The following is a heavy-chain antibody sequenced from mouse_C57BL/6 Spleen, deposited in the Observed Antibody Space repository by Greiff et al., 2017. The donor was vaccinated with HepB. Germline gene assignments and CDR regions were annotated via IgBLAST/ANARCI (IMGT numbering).Heavy chain of an antibody. CDR3: TTTVVAPGYFDY. J-gene: IGHJ2*01. CDR1: GYTFTSYW. V-gene: IGHV1-5*01. Sequence: EVQLVESGTVLARPGASVKMSCKTSGYTFTSYWMHWVKQRPGQGLEWIGAIYPGNSDTSYNQKFKGKAKLTAVTSASTAYMELSSLTNEDSAVYYCTTTVVAPGYFDYWGQGTTLTVSS. D-gene: IGHD1-1*01. CDR2: IYPGNSDT.